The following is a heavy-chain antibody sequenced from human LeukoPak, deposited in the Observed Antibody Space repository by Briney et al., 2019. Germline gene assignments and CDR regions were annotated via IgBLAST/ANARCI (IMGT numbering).Heavy chain of an antibody. V-gene: IGHV1-2*02. CDR2: INPNSGGT. J-gene: IGHJ6*03. D-gene: IGHD1-1*01. CDR1: GYTFTGYY. CDR3: ARDKQLDWAHYHYCYMDV. Sequence: ASVKVSCKAAGYTFTGYYMHWVREAPGQELEWIGWINPNSGGTNYAQKFQGRVTMTRDTSISTVYMELSRLRSDDTAVYYCARDKQLDWAHYHYCYMDVWGKGTTVTVSS.